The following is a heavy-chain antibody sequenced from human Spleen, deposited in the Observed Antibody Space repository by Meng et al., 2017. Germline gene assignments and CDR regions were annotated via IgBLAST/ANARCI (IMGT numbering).Heavy chain of an antibody. Sequence: SGPTLVKPTQTLTLTCTFSGFSLSASGVGVGWIRQPPGKALEWLALIYWDDDKRYSPSLKSRLTITKDTSKNQVVLTMTNIDPVDTATYYCARFGYSSAFFDPWGQGTLVTVSS. V-gene: IGHV2-5*02. J-gene: IGHJ5*02. D-gene: IGHD6-19*01. CDR1: GFSLSASGVG. CDR3: ARFGYSSAFFDP. CDR2: IYWDDDK.